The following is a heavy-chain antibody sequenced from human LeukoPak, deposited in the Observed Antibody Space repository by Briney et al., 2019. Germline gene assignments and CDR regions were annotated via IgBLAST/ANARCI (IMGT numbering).Heavy chain of an antibody. Sequence: SETLSLTCAVYGGSFTDYYWSWIRQPPGKGLEWIGEINHSGSTNYNPSLKSRVTISVDTSKNQYSLKLSSVTAADTAVYYCASLTGTTEYYYYYMDVWGKGTTVTVSS. V-gene: IGHV4-34*01. CDR1: GGSFTDYY. J-gene: IGHJ6*03. CDR2: INHSGST. CDR3: ASLTGTTEYYYYYMDV. D-gene: IGHD1/OR15-1a*01.